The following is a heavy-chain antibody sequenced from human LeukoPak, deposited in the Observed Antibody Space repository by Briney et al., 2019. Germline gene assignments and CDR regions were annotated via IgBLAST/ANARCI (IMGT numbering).Heavy chain of an antibody. Sequence: GGSLRLSCAASGFTFSSYGMHWVRHAPGKGLEWVSVISYDGSNKYYADSVKGRFTISRDNSKNTLYLQMNSLRAEDTAVYYCAKPSYYDSSAYAFDIWGQGTMVTVSS. D-gene: IGHD3-22*01. J-gene: IGHJ3*02. V-gene: IGHV3-30-3*02. CDR3: AKPSYYDSSAYAFDI. CDR2: ISYDGSNK. CDR1: GFTFSSYG.